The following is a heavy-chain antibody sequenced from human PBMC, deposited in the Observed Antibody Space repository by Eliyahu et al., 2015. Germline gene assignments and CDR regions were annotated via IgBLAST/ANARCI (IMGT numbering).Heavy chain of an antibody. CDR2: INHSGST. CDR3: ARGPRRVVVITTAAFDI. Sequence: QVQLQQWGAGLLTPSXTLXLTCAXYGGSFSGXYXSWIRQXPGKGLEXIGEINHSGSTNYNPSLKSRVTISVDTSKNQFSLKLSSVTAADTAVYYCARGPRRVVVITTAAFDIWGQGTMVTVSS. D-gene: IGHD3-22*01. CDR1: GGSFSGXY. J-gene: IGHJ3*02. V-gene: IGHV4-34*01.